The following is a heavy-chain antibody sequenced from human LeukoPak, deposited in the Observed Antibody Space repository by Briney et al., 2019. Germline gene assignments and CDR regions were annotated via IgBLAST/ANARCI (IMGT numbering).Heavy chain of an antibody. J-gene: IGHJ6*02. D-gene: IGHD3-9*01. Sequence: GGSLRLSWAASGFTFSSYWMHWVRQAPGKGLVWVSRINSDGSSTSYADSVKGRFTISRDNAKNTLYLQMNSLRAEDTAVYYCARAGAPYYDILTGYYPSYYYYGMDVWGQGTTVTVSS. CDR2: INSDGSST. V-gene: IGHV3-74*01. CDR3: ARAGAPYYDILTGYYPSYYYYGMDV. CDR1: GFTFSSYW.